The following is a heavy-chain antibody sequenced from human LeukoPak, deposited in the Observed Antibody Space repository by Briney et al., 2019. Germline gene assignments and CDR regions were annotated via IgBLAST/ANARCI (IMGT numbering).Heavy chain of an antibody. Sequence: SETLSLTCTVSGGSISSYYWSWIRQPAGKGLEWIGRIHTSGSTNYNPSLKSRVTMSVDTSKNQFSLKLSSVTAADTAVYYCARGGGNSGIDAFDIWGQGTMVAVSS. CDR2: IHTSGST. J-gene: IGHJ3*02. CDR1: GGSISSYY. V-gene: IGHV4-4*07. D-gene: IGHD4-23*01. CDR3: ARGGGNSGIDAFDI.